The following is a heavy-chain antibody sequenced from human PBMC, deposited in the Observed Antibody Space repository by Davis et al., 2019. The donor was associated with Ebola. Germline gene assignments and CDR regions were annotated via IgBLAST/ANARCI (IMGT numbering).Heavy chain of an antibody. Sequence: GGSLRLSCAASGFTFSDYYMSWIRQAPGKGLEWVSYISSSGSTIYYADSVKGRFTISRDNAKNSLYLQMNSLRAEDTAVYYCARRAARAYYYYGMDVWGQGTTVTVSS. CDR1: GFTFSDYY. CDR3: ARRAARAYYYYGMDV. J-gene: IGHJ6*02. CDR2: ISSSGSTI. D-gene: IGHD6-6*01. V-gene: IGHV3-11*01.